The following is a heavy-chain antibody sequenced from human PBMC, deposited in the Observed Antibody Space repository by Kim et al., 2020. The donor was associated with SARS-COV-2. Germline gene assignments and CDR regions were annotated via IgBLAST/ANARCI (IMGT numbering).Heavy chain of an antibody. J-gene: IGHJ4*02. Sequence: GSVKGRCTIARDNANNSLYLQMNSLRAEDTAVYYCARVRTVTTSYFFDYWGQGTLVTVSS. D-gene: IGHD4-17*01. CDR3: ARVRTVTTSYFFDY. V-gene: IGHV3-11*06.